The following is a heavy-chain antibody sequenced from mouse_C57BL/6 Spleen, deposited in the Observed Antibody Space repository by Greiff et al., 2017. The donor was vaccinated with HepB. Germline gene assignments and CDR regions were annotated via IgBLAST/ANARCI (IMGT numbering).Heavy chain of an antibody. CDR2: ILPGSGST. J-gene: IGHJ4*01. V-gene: IGHV1-9*01. D-gene: IGHD1-1*01. CDR1: GYTFTGYW. CDR3: ARGDYYGSSFYYYAMDY. Sequence: VQLVESGAELMKPGASVKLSCKATGYTFTGYWIEWVKQRPGHGLEWIGEILPGSGSTNYNEKFKGKATFTADTSSNTAYMQLSSLTTEDSAIYYCARGDYYGSSFYYYAMDYWGQGTSVTVSS.